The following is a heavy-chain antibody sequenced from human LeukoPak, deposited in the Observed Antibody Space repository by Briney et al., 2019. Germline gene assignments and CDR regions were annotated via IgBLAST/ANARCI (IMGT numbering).Heavy chain of an antibody. Sequence: GGSLRLSCAASGFTFSSYSMNWVRQAPGKGLEWVSYISSSSSTIYYADSVKGRFTISRDNAKNSLYLQMNSLRAEDTAVYYCARVPLRGYSYGYHFDYWGQGTLVTVSS. J-gene: IGHJ4*02. V-gene: IGHV3-48*01. CDR3: ARVPLRGYSYGYHFDY. D-gene: IGHD5-18*01. CDR2: ISSSSSTI. CDR1: GFTFSSYS.